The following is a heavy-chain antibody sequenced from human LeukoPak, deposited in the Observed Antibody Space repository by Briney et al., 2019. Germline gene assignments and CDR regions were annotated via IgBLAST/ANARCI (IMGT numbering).Heavy chain of an antibody. V-gene: IGHV1-18*01. CDR2: ISAYNGNT. D-gene: IGHD2-2*01. CDR3: ARALSSTNWDY. Sequence: ASVKVSCKTSGGTFRYYAIGWVRQAPGQGLEWMGWISAYNGNTNYAQKLQGRVTMTTDTSTSTAYMELRSLRSDDTAVYYCARALSSTNWDYWGQGTLVTVSS. J-gene: IGHJ4*02. CDR1: GGTFRYYA.